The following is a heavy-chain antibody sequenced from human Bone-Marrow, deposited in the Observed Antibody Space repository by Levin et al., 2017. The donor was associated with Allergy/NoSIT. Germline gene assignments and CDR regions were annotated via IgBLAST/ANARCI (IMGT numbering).Heavy chain of an antibody. CDR2: ISTSGTNT. D-gene: IGHD2-21*02. CDR1: GYIFSDYY. Sequence: GGSLRLSCSASGYIFSDYYMSWVRQAPGKGLEWLSYISTSGTNTYYADSVKGRFTISRDNDRNTVYLDMNSLRADATAVYFCVRMSVVVLTATVFWGQGTPVTVSS. CDR3: VRMSVVVLTATVF. J-gene: IGHJ4*02. V-gene: IGHV3-11*01.